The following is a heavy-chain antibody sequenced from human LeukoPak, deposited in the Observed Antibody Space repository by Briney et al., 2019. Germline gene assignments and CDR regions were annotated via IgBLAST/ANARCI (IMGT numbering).Heavy chain of an antibody. CDR2: IHHSGGT. D-gene: IGHD2-15*01. V-gene: IGHV4-38-2*02. CDR3: ARVGGGSDPYYAMDV. Sequence: SETLSLTCTVSGYSIRSVYYWGWIRQSPGKGLELIGSIHHSGGTYYNPSHKSRVTISVDTSKNQFSLKVNSVNSEDTAVYYCARVGGGSDPYYAMDVWGQGTTVTVPS. CDR1: GYSIRSVYY. J-gene: IGHJ6*02.